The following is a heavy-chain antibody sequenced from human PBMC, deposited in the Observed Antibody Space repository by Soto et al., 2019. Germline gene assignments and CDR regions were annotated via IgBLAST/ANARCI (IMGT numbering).Heavy chain of an antibody. J-gene: IGHJ6*02. D-gene: IGHD2-15*01. Sequence: QEQLVQSGPEVKKPGSSVTVSCKASAGTFNNYAICWVRQAPGQGLEWMGGTIPLFSTSSYAQKFQGRVTTTADKSPSTVYMEMRNLKSEDTTVYYCARAGGRPSYYSGMDVWGPGTTVTVS. CDR1: AGTFNNYA. V-gene: IGHV1-69*06. CDR3: ARAGGRPSYYSGMDV. CDR2: TIPLFSTS.